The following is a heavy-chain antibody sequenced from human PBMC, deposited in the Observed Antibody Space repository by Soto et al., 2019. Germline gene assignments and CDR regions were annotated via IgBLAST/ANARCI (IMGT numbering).Heavy chain of an antibody. V-gene: IGHV4-30-4*01. CDR2: IYYSGST. Sequence: SETLSLTCTVSGGSISSGDYYWSWIRQPPGKGLEWIGYIYYSGSTYYNPSLKSRVTISVDTSKNQFSLKLSSVTAADTAVYYCARDRITMVRGVINNWFDPWGQGTLVTVSS. CDR1: GGSISSGDYY. J-gene: IGHJ5*02. CDR3: ARDRITMVRGVINNWFDP. D-gene: IGHD3-10*01.